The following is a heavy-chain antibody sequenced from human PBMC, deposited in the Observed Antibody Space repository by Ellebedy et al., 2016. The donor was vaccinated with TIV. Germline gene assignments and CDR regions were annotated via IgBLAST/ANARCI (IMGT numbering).Heavy chain of an antibody. D-gene: IGHD6-6*01. CDR1: GFTFSRLD. CDR2: VGTGYDT. J-gene: IGHJ4*02. V-gene: IGHV3-13*01. CDR3: VRGGNAPGSSPYFDS. Sequence: GGSLRLSXEGSGFTFSRLDIHWVRQSAVKGLEWVSSVGTGYDTHAAASVKGRFTVSRDNARNSVYLQMNSLRAGDTAVYYCVRGGNAPGSSPYFDSWGQGTLVTVSS.